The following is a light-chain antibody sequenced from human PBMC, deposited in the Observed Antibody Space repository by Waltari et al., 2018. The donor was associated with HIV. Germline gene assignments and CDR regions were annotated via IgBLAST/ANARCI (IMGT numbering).Light chain of an antibody. CDR3: CSYAGSSTVI. Sequence: QSALTQPASVSGSPGQSITISCTGPSSDVCCYNYFSWYQQPPGKAPKLLIYDVTKRPSGVSNRLSGSKSGNTASLTISGLQAEDEAAYYCCSYAGSSTVIFGGGTKLTVL. CDR2: DVT. CDR1: SSDVCCYNY. J-gene: IGLJ2*01. V-gene: IGLV2-23*02.